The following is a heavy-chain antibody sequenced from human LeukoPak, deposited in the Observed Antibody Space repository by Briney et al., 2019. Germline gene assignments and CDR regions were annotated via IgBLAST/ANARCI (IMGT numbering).Heavy chain of an antibody. V-gene: IGHV3-7*01. Sequence: GGSLRLSLEASGFTFSTYWMNWVGQAPGKGLEWVANIKQDGSEKYYVDSVKGRFTISRDNAKSSLYLQMNSLRAEDTAVYYCARPNGIGWSLPEYWGQGTMVTVSS. D-gene: IGHD6-19*01. CDR2: IKQDGSEK. CDR1: GFTFSTYW. CDR3: ARPNGIGWSLPEY. J-gene: IGHJ4*02.